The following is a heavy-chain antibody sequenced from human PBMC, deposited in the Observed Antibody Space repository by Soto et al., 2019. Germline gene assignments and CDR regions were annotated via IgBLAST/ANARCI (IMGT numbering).Heavy chain of an antibody. CDR3: ARWGTTGGLDF. Sequence: QVQLVESGGGVVQPGTSLRLSCVGSGFTFRSFVIHWVRQAPGKGLEWVALTSYDGSNTYYGDSVKGRFTISRDNSKNTVDLQMDSLRVEDMALYYCARWGTTGGLDFWGQGTLVSVSS. V-gene: IGHV3-30*03. J-gene: IGHJ4*02. CDR1: GFTFRSFV. D-gene: IGHD3-16*01. CDR2: TSYDGSNT.